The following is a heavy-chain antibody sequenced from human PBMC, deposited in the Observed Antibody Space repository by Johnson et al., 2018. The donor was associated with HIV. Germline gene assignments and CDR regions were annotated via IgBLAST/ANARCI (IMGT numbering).Heavy chain of an antibody. V-gene: IGHV3-9*01. CDR1: GFTFDDYA. D-gene: IGHD3-16*02. CDR3: TTEDYRLTAFDM. CDR2: ISWNSGSI. Sequence: LVESGGGLVQPGRSLRLSCAASGFTFDDYAMHWVRQAPGKGLEWVSGISWNSGSIGYADSVKGRFTISRDNSKNTLYLQMNSLRAEDTAVYYCTTEDYRLTAFDMWGQGTMVSVSS. J-gene: IGHJ3*02.